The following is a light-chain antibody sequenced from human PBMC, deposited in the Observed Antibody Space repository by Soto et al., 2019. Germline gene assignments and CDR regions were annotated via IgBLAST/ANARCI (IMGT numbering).Light chain of an antibody. Sequence: DIQMTQSPSSLSASIGDRVTITCQASQDINNYLNWYQQKPGKAPKLLIYDASNLETGVPSRFSGSGSGTDFTFTISSLQPEDIATYYCQQYDNLLSITFGQGTRLEIK. CDR3: QQYDNLLSIT. CDR2: DAS. J-gene: IGKJ5*01. CDR1: QDINNY. V-gene: IGKV1-33*01.